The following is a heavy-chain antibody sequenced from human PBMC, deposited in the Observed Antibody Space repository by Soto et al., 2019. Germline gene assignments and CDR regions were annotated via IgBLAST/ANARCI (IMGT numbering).Heavy chain of an antibody. Sequence: SATLSLTCTVSGDSISSSTYYWCWIRQPPGKGLEWIGCIYHTGTTYYNPYLKSRVTISVDTSKNQFSLKLSSVTAADTAVYYCARPYFSSSSMFDYWGQGTLVTVSS. CDR2: IYHTGTT. V-gene: IGHV4-39*01. D-gene: IGHD6-6*01. CDR1: GDSISSSTYY. CDR3: ARPYFSSSSMFDY. J-gene: IGHJ4*02.